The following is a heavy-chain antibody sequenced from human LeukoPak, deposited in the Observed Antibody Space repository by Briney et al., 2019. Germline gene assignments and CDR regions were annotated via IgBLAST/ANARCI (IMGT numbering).Heavy chain of an antibody. CDR3: ARQELLWNSGGWYPHNDY. J-gene: IGHJ4*02. V-gene: IGHV3-74*01. Sequence: GGSLRLSCAASGFTFSSYWMHWVRQAPGKGLVWVSRINSDGSSTSYADSVKGRFTISRDNAKNTLYLQMNSLRAEDTAVYYCARQELLWNSGGWYPHNDYWGLGTLVTVSS. CDR1: GFTFSSYW. CDR2: INSDGSST. D-gene: IGHD6-19*01.